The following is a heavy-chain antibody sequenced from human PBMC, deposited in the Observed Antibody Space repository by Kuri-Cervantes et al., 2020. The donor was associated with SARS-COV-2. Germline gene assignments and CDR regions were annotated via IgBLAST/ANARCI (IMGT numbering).Heavy chain of an antibody. J-gene: IGHJ4*02. V-gene: IGHV1-18*01. CDR3: ARSRGGSYYSPFDY. CDR1: GYTFTSYG. CDR2: ISAYNGNT. Sequence: ASVKVSCKASGYTFTSYGISWVRQAPGQGLEWMGWISAYNGNTNYTQKLQGRVTMTTDTSTSTAYMELRSLRAEDTAVYYCARSRGGSYYSPFDYWGQGTLVTVS. D-gene: IGHD1-26*01.